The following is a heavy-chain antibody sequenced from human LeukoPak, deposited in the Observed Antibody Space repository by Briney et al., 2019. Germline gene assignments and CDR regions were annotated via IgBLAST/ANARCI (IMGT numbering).Heavy chain of an antibody. V-gene: IGHV4-59*01. D-gene: IGHD6-13*01. J-gene: IGHJ6*02. CDR2: IYYSGST. CDR1: GGSISSYY. Sequence: PSETLSLTCTVPGGSISSYYWSWSRQPPRKGLERSGDIYYSGSTNYNPSLKSRVTISVDTSKNQLALKLSSVTAADTAVYYCARVLAAAGTIHYYYYGMDVWGQGTTVTVSS. CDR3: ARVLAAAGTIHYYYYGMDV.